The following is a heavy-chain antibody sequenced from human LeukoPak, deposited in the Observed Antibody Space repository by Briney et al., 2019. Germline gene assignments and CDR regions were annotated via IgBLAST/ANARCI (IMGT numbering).Heavy chain of an antibody. CDR3: ARDGQGTYYDFEMDV. CDR2: INPNSGGT. J-gene: IGHJ6*04. D-gene: IGHD3-3*01. V-gene: IGHV1-2*02. Sequence: GASVKVSCKASGYTFTGYYMHWVRQAPGQGLESMGWINPNSGGTNYAQKFQGRVTMTRDTSISTAYMELSRLRSDDTAVYYCARDGQGTYYDFEMDVWGKGTTVTVSS. CDR1: GYTFTGYY.